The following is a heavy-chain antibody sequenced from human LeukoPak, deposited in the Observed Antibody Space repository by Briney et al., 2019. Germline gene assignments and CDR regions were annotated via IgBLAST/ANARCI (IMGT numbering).Heavy chain of an antibody. J-gene: IGHJ5*02. D-gene: IGHD3-3*01. CDR3: AKDYDFWSGYLHNWFDP. CDR1: GFTFSSYG. Sequence: PGGSLRLSCAASGFTFSSYGMHWVRQAPGKGLEWVAVISYDGSNKYYADSVKGRFTISRDNSKNTLYLQMNSLRAEDTAVYYCAKDYDFWSGYLHNWFDPWGQGTLVTVSS. CDR2: ISYDGSNK. V-gene: IGHV3-30*18.